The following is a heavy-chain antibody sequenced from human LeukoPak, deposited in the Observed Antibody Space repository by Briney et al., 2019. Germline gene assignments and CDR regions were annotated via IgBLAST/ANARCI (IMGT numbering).Heavy chain of an antibody. V-gene: IGHV4-34*01. CDR1: GGSFRGYY. D-gene: IGHD6-19*01. Sequence: SETLSLPCAVYGGSFRGYYWSWIRQPPGKGLEWLGEINHSGSTNYTPSLKSRVTISVDTSKNQFSLKLSSVTAADTAVYYCARVRQWLGSLDYWGQGTLVTVSS. J-gene: IGHJ4*02. CDR2: INHSGST. CDR3: ARVRQWLGSLDY.